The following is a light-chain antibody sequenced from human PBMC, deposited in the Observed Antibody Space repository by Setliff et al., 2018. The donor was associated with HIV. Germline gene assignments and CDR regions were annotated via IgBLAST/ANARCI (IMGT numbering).Light chain of an antibody. J-gene: IGLJ1*01. CDR3: AAWDDSLNAFYV. Sequence: KRVTISCSGSSSNIGSNSVNWYQQLPGTAPKLLIYSNNQRPSGIPARFSGSKSGTSASLAISGLQSEDEADYYCAAWDDSLNAFYVFGTGTKV. V-gene: IGLV1-44*01. CDR2: SNN. CDR1: SSNIGSNS.